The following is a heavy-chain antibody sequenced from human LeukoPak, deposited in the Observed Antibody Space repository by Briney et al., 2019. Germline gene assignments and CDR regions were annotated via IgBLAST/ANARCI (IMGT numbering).Heavy chain of an antibody. D-gene: IGHD1-26*01. CDR2: INPSGGST. CDR1: GYTFTSYY. J-gene: IGHJ3*02. Sequence: GASVKVSCKASGYTFTSYYMHWVRQATGQGLEWMGIINPSGGSTSYAQKFQGRVTMTRDTSTSTVYMELSSLRSEDTAVYYCARVVVGLGAFDIWGQGTMVAVSS. CDR3: ARVVVGLGAFDI. V-gene: IGHV1-46*01.